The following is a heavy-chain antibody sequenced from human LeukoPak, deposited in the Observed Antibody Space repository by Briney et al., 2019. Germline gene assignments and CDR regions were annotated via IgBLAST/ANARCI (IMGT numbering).Heavy chain of an antibody. CDR2: ISSKSDGGTT. CDR3: ITEPHDYGDFTFGY. V-gene: IGHV3-15*01. CDR1: ELAFKNVW. J-gene: IGHJ4*02. D-gene: IGHD4-17*01. Sequence: PGGSLRLSCGASELAFKNVWMSWVRQAPGKGLEWVGRISSKSDGGTTDYAAPVKGRFTISRDDSTNTLSLQMSGLKAEDTALYFCITEPHDYGDFTFGYWGQGTLVTVSS.